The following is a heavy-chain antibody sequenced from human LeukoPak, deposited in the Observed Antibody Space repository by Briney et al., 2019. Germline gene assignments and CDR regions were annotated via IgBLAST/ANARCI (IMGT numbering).Heavy chain of an antibody. CDR1: GYIFTTYW. J-gene: IGHJ4*02. D-gene: IGHD6-19*01. V-gene: IGHV5-51*01. CDR2: ISPGDSDT. Sequence: GESLKVSCKGSGYIFTTYWIGWVRQMPGKGLEWMGIISPGDSDTRYSPSFQGRVTISADKSITTSYLQWSSLKASDTAMYYCARRYSSGLYDYFDYWGQGTLVTVSS. CDR3: ARRYSSGLYDYFDY.